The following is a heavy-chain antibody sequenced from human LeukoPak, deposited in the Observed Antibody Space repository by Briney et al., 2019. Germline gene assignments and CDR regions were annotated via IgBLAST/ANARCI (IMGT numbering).Heavy chain of an antibody. CDR3: TRARYSSSQKPYYFDY. Sequence: ASVKVSCKASGYTFTGYYMHWVRQAPGQGLEWMGWINPSSGGTNYAQKFQGRVTMTRDTAITTAYMDLSRLRSDDTAVYYCTRARYSSSQKPYYFDYWGQGTLVTVSS. D-gene: IGHD6-13*01. CDR2: INPSSGGT. J-gene: IGHJ4*02. CDR1: GYTFTGYY. V-gene: IGHV1-2*02.